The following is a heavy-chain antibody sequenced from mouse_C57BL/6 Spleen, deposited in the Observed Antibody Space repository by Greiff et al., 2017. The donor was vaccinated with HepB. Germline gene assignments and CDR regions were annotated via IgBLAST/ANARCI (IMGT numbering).Heavy chain of an antibody. J-gene: IGHJ4*01. CDR3: AREREYDYDAPYAMDD. CDR2: ILPGSGST. CDR1: GYTFTGYW. Sequence: QVQLQQSGAELMKPGASVKLSCKATGYTFTGYWIEWVKQRPGHGLEWIGEILPGSGSTNYNEKFKGKATFTADTSSNTAYMQLSSLTTEDSAIYYCAREREYDYDAPYAMDDWGQGTSVTVSS. V-gene: IGHV1-9*01. D-gene: IGHD2-4*01.